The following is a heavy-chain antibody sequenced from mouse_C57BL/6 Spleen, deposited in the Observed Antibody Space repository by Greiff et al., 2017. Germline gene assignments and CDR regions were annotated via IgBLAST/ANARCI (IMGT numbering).Heavy chain of an antibody. D-gene: IGHD1-1*01. V-gene: IGHV1-5*01. CDR3: TKEVVAEGYAMDY. J-gene: IGHJ4*01. CDR1: GYTFTSYW. Sequence: VQLQQSGTVLARPGASVKMSCKTSGYTFTSYWMHWVKQRPGQGLEWIGAIYPGNSDTSYNQKFKGKAKLTAVTSASTAYMELSSLTNEDSAVYYWTKEVVAEGYAMDYWGQGTSVTVSS. CDR2: IYPGNSDT.